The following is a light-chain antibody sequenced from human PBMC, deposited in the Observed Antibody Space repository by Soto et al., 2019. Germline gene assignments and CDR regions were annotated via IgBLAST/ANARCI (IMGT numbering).Light chain of an antibody. CDR1: SSDVGKYSY. CDR3: SSYTTTSTLV. V-gene: IGLV2-14*01. Sequence: QSALTQPASVSGSPGQSITISCTGTSSDVGKYSYVSWYQQHPAKAPKLMIFEVSNRPSGVSNRFSGSKSGNTASLTISGLQAEDEADYYCSSYTTTSTLVFGGGTKLTVL. J-gene: IGLJ3*02. CDR2: EVS.